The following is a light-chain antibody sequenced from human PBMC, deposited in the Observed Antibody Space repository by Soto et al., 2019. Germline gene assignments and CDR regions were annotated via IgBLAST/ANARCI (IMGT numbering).Light chain of an antibody. CDR1: SSNIGGNS. V-gene: IGLV1-51*01. J-gene: IGLJ1*01. CDR2: DDD. CDR3: GSWDSSMSAYV. Sequence: SVLTQPPSVSAAPGQRVTISCSGSSSNIGGNSVSWYQQLPGPAPILLIYDDDKRPSGIPDRFSSSKSGTSATLGITGFQTGDEADYYCGSWDSSMSAYVFGTGTKVTVL.